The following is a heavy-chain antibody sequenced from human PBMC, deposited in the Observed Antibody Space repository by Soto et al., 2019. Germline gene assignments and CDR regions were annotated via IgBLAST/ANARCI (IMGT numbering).Heavy chain of an antibody. CDR3: AKDRVLRGFWSGYYT. D-gene: IGHD3-3*01. CDR2: ISGSGGST. J-gene: IGHJ5*02. Sequence: GGSLRLSCAASGFTFSSYAMSWVRQAPGKGLEWVSAISGSGGSTYYADSVKGRFTISRDNSKNTLYLQMNSLRAEDTAVYYCAKDRVLRGFWSGYYTWGQGTLVTVSS. V-gene: IGHV3-23*01. CDR1: GFTFSSYA.